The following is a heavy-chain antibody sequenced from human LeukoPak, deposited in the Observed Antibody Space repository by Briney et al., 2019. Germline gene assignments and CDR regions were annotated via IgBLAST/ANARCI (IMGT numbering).Heavy chain of an antibody. J-gene: IGHJ4*02. V-gene: IGHV4-61*08. CDR2: IYYSGST. D-gene: IGHD3-3*01. CDR3: ARDSLWSGFFDY. CDR1: GGSISSGGYY. Sequence: SSETLSLTCTVSGGSISSGGYYWSWIWQPPGKGLEWIGYIYYSGSTNYNPSLKSRVTISVDTSKNQFSLKLSSVTAADTAVYYCARDSLWSGFFDYWGQGTLVTVSS.